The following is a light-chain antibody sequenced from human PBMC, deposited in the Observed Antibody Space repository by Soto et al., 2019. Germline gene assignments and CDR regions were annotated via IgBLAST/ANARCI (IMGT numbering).Light chain of an antibody. J-gene: IGKJ2*01. CDR1: QSVSSTY. Sequence: TVLTHSPGTLSLSPGERATLSCRASQSVSSTYVSWYQQKPGQAPRLLIFGASSRATGIPDRFSGSGSGTDFTLTISRLEPEDFAVYYCQQSANSPVTFGQGTKLEIK. CDR2: GAS. CDR3: QQSANSPVT. V-gene: IGKV3-20*01.